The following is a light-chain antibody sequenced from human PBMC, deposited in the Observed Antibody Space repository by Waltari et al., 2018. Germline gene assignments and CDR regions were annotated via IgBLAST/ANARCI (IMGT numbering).Light chain of an antibody. CDR3: QSYDSSLSDSGV. CDR1: SSNIGAGYD. V-gene: IGLV1-40*01. J-gene: IGLJ3*02. Sequence: QSILTQPPSVSGAPGQKVTISCTGSSSNIGAGYDVPWYQQLPGAAPKLIIYGNNNRPSWVPARFSGSKSGTSASLDITGLQTEDEADYYCQSYDSSLSDSGVCGGGTKVTVL. CDR2: GNN.